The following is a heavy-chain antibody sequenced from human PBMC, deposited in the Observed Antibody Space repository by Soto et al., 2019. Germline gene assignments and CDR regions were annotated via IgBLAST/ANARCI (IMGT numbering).Heavy chain of an antibody. Sequence: QVHLVQSGAEVKRPGDSVKVSCKASGYTFTDYHIHWVRQAHGQGLEWMGRSTPKSGENYYSPKFQGRVTLTRDTSISTAYMELTPLRLDDTAVYYCARAPIWGPTGDFDYWGQGTLATVSS. CDR2: STPKSGEN. J-gene: IGHJ4*02. V-gene: IGHV1-2*02. CDR3: ARAPIWGPTGDFDY. D-gene: IGHD1-26*01. CDR1: GYTFTDYH.